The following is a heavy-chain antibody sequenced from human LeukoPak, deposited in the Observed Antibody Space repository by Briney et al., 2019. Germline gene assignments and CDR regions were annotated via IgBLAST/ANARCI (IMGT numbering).Heavy chain of an antibody. CDR1: GHTFTGYY. J-gene: IGHJ4*02. V-gene: IGHV1-2*02. CDR2: INPNSGGT. D-gene: IGHD6-19*01. Sequence: GASVKVSCKASGHTFTGYYMHWVRQPPGQGLEWMGWINPNSGGTNHAQKFQGRVSMTRDTSISTAYMELSRLRSDDTAVYYCAQSSGWDSLKYWGQGTLVTVSS. CDR3: AQSSGWDSLKY.